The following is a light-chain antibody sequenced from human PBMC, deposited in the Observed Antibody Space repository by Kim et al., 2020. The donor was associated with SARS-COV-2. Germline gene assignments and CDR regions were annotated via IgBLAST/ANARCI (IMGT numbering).Light chain of an antibody. CDR2: SNN. V-gene: IGLV1-44*01. Sequence: HRVTSSCSGSSSNIGSKPVDWYQQLPGTAPKLLIYSNNQRPSGVPDRFSGSKSGTSASLAISGLQSEDEADYYCAAWDDSLNGFYVFGTGTKVTVL. J-gene: IGLJ1*01. CDR1: SSNIGSKP. CDR3: AAWDDSLNGFYV.